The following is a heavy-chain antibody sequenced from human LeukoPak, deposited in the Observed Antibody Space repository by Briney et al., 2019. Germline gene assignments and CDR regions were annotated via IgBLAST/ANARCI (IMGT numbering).Heavy chain of an antibody. J-gene: IGHJ5*02. CDR3: ARDAASGNNWFDP. Sequence: PGGSLRLSCAASGFTFSSYSLNWARQAPGKGLEWVSYISPSSTSMYYADSVRGRFTISRDNARNSLYLQMNSLSTEDTALYYCARDAASGNNWFDPWGQGTLVTVSS. CDR2: ISPSSTSM. D-gene: IGHD3-3*01. V-gene: IGHV3-48*01. CDR1: GFTFSSYS.